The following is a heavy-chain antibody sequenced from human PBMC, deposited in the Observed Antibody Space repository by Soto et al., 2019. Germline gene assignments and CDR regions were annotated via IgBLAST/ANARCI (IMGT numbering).Heavy chain of an antibody. CDR1: GFTFSSYS. D-gene: IGHD3-16*02. J-gene: IGHJ4*02. V-gene: IGHV3-21*01. CDR3: ARVVTYDYIWGSYRQFDY. Sequence: GGSLRLSCAASGFTFSSYSMNWVRQAPGKGLEWVSSISSSSSYIYYADSVKGRFTISRDNAKNSLYLQMNSLRAEDTAVYYCARVVTYDYIWGSYRQFDYWGQGTLVTVSS. CDR2: ISSSSSYI.